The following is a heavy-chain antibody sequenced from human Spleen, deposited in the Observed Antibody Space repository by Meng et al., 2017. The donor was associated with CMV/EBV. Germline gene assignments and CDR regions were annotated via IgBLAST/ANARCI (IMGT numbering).Heavy chain of an antibody. J-gene: IGHJ5*02. CDR3: ARSPLQSDWFDP. V-gene: IGHV4-34*01. D-gene: IGHD4-11*01. CDR1: GGSCSGYY. Sequence: LTCAFYGGSCSGYYWSWIRQPPGKGLEWMGEINHSGSTNYNPSLKSRVTISVDTSKNQFSLKLSSVTAADTAVYYCARSPLQSDWFDPWGQGTLVTVSS. CDR2: INHSGST.